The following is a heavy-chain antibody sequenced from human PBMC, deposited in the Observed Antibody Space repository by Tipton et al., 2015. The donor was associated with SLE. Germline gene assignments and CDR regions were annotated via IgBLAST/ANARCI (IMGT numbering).Heavy chain of an antibody. CDR1: GYDFTSYY. CDR3: TRLSLGLLEDC. CDR2: INPSDGRT. D-gene: IGHD3-16*02. Sequence: QLVQSGAEVKKSGASVKISCKASGYDFTSYYMHWVRQAPGQGLEWMGVINPSDGRTTYAQKFQGRVTLTRDTSLSTVYLELTSLRSEDTAVFYCTRLSLGLLEDCWGQGTLVTVSS. J-gene: IGHJ4*02. V-gene: IGHV1-46*01.